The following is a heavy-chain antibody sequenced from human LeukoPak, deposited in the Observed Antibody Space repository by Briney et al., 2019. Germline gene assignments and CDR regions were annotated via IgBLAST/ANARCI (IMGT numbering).Heavy chain of an antibody. D-gene: IGHD5-24*01. Sequence: GGSLRLSCAASGFTFSSYAMSWVRQAPGKGLEWVSAISGSGGSTYYADSVKGRFTISRDISRNTLYLHMNSLRAEDTAMYYCAKKRDAFDIWGQGTVVAVSS. V-gene: IGHV3-23*01. J-gene: IGHJ3*02. CDR3: AKKRDAFDI. CDR2: ISGSGGST. CDR1: GFTFSSYA.